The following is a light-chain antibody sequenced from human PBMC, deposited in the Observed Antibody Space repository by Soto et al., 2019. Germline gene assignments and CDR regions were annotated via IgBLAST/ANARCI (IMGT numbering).Light chain of an antibody. Sequence: EIVLTQSPGTLSLSPGERATLSCRASQSVSSSYLAWYQQKPGQAPRLLIYGASSRATGIPDRFSGSGSGTDFTLTISRLEPEDFAVYYCQQYGSSPITSGHGTRLEIK. J-gene: IGKJ5*01. CDR1: QSVSSSY. V-gene: IGKV3-20*01. CDR2: GAS. CDR3: QQYGSSPIT.